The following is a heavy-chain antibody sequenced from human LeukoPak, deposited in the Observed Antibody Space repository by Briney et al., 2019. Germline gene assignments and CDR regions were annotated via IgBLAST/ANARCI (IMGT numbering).Heavy chain of an antibody. CDR2: INAGNGNT. J-gene: IGHJ6*02. CDR1: GYTFTSYG. V-gene: IGHV1-3*01. Sequence: GASVKVSCKASGYTFTSYGISWVRQAPGQRLEWMGWINAGNGNTKYSQKFQGRVTITRDTSASTAYMELSSLRSEDTAVYYCARVAPYYYYGMDVWGQGTTVTVSS. CDR3: ARVAPYYYYGMDV.